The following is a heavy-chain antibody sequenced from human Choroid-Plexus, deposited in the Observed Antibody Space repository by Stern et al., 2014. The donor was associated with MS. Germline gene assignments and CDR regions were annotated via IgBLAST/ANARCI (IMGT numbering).Heavy chain of an antibody. J-gene: IGHJ5*02. CDR2: VSYDGSNK. CDR1: GFTFGSCA. Sequence: QVQLVESGGGVVQPWRPLRLSCVVSGFTFGSCAMHWVRQAPGKGLERVAGVSYDGSNKYYADSVKGRFTISRDNSQNTLYMQMSSLRPEDTAVYYCAKDRQYLTYFFDHWGQGSLVTVSS. D-gene: IGHD2/OR15-2a*01. V-gene: IGHV3-30*18. CDR3: AKDRQYLTYFFDH.